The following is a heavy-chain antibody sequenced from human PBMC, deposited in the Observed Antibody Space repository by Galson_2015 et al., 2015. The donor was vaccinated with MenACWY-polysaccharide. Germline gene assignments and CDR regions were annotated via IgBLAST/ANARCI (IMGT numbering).Heavy chain of an antibody. CDR1: GFTFSSYG. D-gene: IGHD6-13*01. CDR3: ARFGYSSSPFPLFDY. CDR2: IWYDGSNK. V-gene: IGHV3-33*01. J-gene: IGHJ4*02. Sequence: SLRLSCAASGFTFSSYGMHWVRQAPGKGLEWVAVIWYDGSNKYYADSVKGRFTISRDNSKNTLYLQMNSLRAEDTAVYYCARFGYSSSPFPLFDYWGQGTLVTVSS.